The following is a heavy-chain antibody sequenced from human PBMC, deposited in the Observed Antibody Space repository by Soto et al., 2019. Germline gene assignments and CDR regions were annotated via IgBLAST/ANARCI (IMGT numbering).Heavy chain of an antibody. J-gene: IGHJ6*02. D-gene: IGHD6-25*01. CDR1: GFTFDDYT. V-gene: IGHV3-43*01. CDR3: AKDRAAGGYYYYYYGMDV. Sequence: GGSLRLSCAASGFTFDDYTMHWVRQAPGKSLEWVSLISWDGGSTYYADSVKGRFTISRDNSKNSLYLQMNSLRTEDTALYYCAKDRAAGGYYYYYYGMDVWGQGTTVTVSS. CDR2: ISWDGGST.